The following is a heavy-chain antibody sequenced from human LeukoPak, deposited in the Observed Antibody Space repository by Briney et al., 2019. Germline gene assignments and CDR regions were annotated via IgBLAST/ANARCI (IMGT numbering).Heavy chain of an antibody. CDR3: ATTTVTTGSEAFDI. J-gene: IGHJ3*02. Sequence: SETLSLTCSVSGGSIGSYHWSWIRQPPGKGLEWIGEINHSGSTNYNPSLKSRVTISVDTSKNQFSLKLSSVTAADTAVYYCATTTVTTGSEAFDIWGQGTMVTVSS. V-gene: IGHV4-34*01. CDR1: GGSIGSYH. D-gene: IGHD4-17*01. CDR2: INHSGST.